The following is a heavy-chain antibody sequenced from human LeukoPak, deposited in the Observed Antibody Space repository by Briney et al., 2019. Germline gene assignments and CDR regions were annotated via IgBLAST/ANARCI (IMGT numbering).Heavy chain of an antibody. V-gene: IGHV3-21*01. CDR3: ARTLSGGHNFDY. CDR2: ITSSSGYI. CDR1: GFIFSTYS. D-gene: IGHD5-24*01. Sequence: GGSLRLSCAASGFIFSTYSMNWVRQAPGKGLEWVSSITSSSGYILYADSVKGRFTISRDNAKSSLYLQVTSLRAEDTAVYYCARTLSGGHNFDYWGQGTLVTVSS. J-gene: IGHJ4*02.